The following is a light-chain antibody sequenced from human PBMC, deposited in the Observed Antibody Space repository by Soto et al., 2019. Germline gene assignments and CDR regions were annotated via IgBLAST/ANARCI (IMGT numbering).Light chain of an antibody. V-gene: IGKV1-12*01. CDR2: SAS. CDR3: QQRNVGPPIT. J-gene: IGKJ5*01. Sequence: IQMTQSPSSLSASLRDRVPLTCRASQGIGVRLAWFQQKPGKAPQYLIQSASILQSGVPSRFSGSGSGTEFTLTINSLEPEDFAVYYCQQRNVGPPITVGQGRRLAIK. CDR1: QGIGVR.